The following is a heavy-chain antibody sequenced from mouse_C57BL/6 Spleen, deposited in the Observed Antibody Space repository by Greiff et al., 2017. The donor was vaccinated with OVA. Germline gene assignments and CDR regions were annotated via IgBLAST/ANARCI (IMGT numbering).Heavy chain of an antibody. V-gene: IGHV1-82*01. D-gene: IGHD2-4*01. J-gene: IGHJ1*03. CDR3: AGMIDWYFDV. CDR1: GYAFSSSW. Sequence: VQLQQSGPELVKPGASVKISCKASGYAFSSSWMNWVKQRPGKGLEWIGRIYPGDGDTNYNGKFKGKATLTADKSSSTAYMQLSSLTSEDSAVYFCAGMIDWYFDVWGTGTTVTVSS. CDR2: IYPGDGDT.